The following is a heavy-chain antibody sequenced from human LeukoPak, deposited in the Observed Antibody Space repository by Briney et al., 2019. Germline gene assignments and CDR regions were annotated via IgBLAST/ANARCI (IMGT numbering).Heavy chain of an antibody. CDR3: ARDYYGDFYFDC. V-gene: IGHV4-59*01. J-gene: IGHJ4*02. CDR1: GGSISSYY. Sequence: SETLSLTCTVSGGSISSYYWSWIRQPPGKGLEWIGYIYYSGSTNYNPSLKSRVTISVDTSKNQFSLKLGSVTAADTAVYYCARDYYGDFYFDCWGQGTLVTASS. CDR2: IYYSGST. D-gene: IGHD4-17*01.